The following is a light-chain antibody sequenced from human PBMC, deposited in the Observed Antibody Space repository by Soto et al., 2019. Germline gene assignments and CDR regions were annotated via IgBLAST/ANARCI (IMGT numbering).Light chain of an antibody. CDR2: TSS. V-gene: IGKV1-8*01. CDR3: QQYYAYPRT. J-gene: IGKJ1*01. Sequence: AIRMTQSPYSLSASTGDRVTITCRASQGIANYLAWYQQKPGKAPKLLISTSSTLQSGVPSSFSGSGSGTEFTLTISRLQSEDFATYYCQQYYAYPRTFGQGTKVEIK. CDR1: QGIANY.